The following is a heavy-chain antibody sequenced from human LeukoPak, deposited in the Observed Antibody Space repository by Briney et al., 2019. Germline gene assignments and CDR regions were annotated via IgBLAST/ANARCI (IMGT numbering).Heavy chain of an antibody. J-gene: IGHJ4*02. V-gene: IGHV7-4-1*02. D-gene: IGHD5-12*01. CDR3: AGERYSGYDNGGSHYFDY. Sequence: ASVKVSCKASGYTFSSNTMNWVRQAPGQGLEWMGWINTNTGNPTYAQGFTGRLVFSLDTSVSTAYLQISSLKAEDTAIYYCAGERYSGYDNGGSHYFDYWGQGTLVTVSS. CDR1: GYTFSSNT. CDR2: INTNTGNP.